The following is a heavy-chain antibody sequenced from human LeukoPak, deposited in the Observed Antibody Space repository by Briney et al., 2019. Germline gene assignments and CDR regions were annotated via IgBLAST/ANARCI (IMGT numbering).Heavy chain of an antibody. CDR3: ATDGAGFDT. Sequence: GGSLRLPCAASGFTFNDYYMSWIRQAPGKGLEWLSYINIGGTNTHYADSVKGRFTISRDNAKKSLYLEMNDLRAEDTAVYYCATDGAGFDTWGQGVLVTVSS. V-gene: IGHV3-11*01. J-gene: IGHJ5*02. CDR1: GFTFNDYY. CDR2: INIGGTNT.